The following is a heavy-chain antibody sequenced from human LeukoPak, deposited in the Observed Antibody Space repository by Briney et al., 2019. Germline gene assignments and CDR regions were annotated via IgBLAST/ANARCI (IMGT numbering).Heavy chain of an antibody. J-gene: IGHJ5*02. CDR2: IYHSEST. CDR1: GYSISSGYY. CDR3: VRIRMVRGVITNWFDP. V-gene: IGHV4-38-2*01. D-gene: IGHD3-10*01. Sequence: SETLSLTCAVSGYSISSGYYWGWIRQPPGKGLEWIGSIYHSESTYYNPSLKSRVTISVDASKNQFSLKLSSVTAADTAVYYCVRIRMVRGVITNWFDPWGQGTLVTVSS.